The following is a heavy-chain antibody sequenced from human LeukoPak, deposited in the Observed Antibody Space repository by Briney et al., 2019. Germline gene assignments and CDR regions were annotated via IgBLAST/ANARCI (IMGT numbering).Heavy chain of an antibody. CDR3: ARDGGNWNYDAFDI. V-gene: IGHV4-61*02. Sequence: PSETLSLTCTVSGGSISSGSYYWSWIRQPAGKGLEWIGRIYTSGSTNYNSSLKSRVTISVDTSKNQFSLKLSSVTAADTAVYYCARDGGNWNYDAFDIWGQGTMVTVSS. CDR1: GGSISSGSYY. D-gene: IGHD1-7*01. CDR2: IYTSGST. J-gene: IGHJ3*02.